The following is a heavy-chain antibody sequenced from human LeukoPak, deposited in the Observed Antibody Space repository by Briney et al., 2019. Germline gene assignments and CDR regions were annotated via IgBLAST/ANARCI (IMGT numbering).Heavy chain of an antibody. V-gene: IGHV1-69*01. J-gene: IGHJ4*02. Sequence: SVKVSCKASGGTFSSYAISWVRQAPGQGLEWMGGIIPIFGTANYAQKFQGRVTISADESTSKAYMELSSLRAEDTAVYYCARDPVEISYDYWGQGTLVTVSS. CDR3: ARDPVEISYDY. CDR2: IIPIFGTA. CDR1: GGTFSSYA. D-gene: IGHD5-24*01.